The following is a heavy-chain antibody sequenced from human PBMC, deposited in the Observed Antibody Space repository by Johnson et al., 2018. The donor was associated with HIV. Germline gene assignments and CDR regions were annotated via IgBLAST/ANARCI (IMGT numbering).Heavy chain of an antibody. CDR1: GFTFSSYA. V-gene: IGHV3-30-3*01. CDR3: ARERCGGGDCSGDAFGI. D-gene: IGHD2-21*02. Sequence: QVQLVESGGGVVQPGRSLRLSCAASGFTFSSYAMHWVRQAPGKGLEWVAVISYDGSNQYYADSVKGRFTISRDNSKNTLYLQMNSRRAEDTAVYYCARERCGGGDCSGDAFGIWGQGTMVTVSS. J-gene: IGHJ3*02. CDR2: ISYDGSNQ.